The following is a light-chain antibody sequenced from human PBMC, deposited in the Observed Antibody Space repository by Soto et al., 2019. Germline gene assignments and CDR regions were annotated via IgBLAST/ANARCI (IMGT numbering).Light chain of an antibody. CDR2: GNS. J-gene: IGLJ3*02. CDR1: SSNIGAGYD. V-gene: IGLV1-40*01. Sequence: QSVLTQPPSVSGAPGQRVTISCTGSSSNIGAGYDVHWYQQLPGTAPKLLIYGNSNRPSGVPDRFSGSKSGTSASLAITGVLAEDEADYYCQSSDGSLSGWVFGRGTKVTVL. CDR3: QSSDGSLSGWV.